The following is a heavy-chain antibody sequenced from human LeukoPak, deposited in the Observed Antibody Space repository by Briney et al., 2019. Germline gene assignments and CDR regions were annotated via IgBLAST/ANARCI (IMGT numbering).Heavy chain of an antibody. Sequence: ASVKVSCKASGGTFSSYGISWVRQAPGQGLEWMGGIIPIFGTSKYAQKFQGRVTITADESTYTAYMELSSLRSEDTAMYYCARERATNMENDAFDIWGQGTMVTVSS. CDR2: IIPIFGTS. CDR1: GGTFSSYG. D-gene: IGHD1-26*01. V-gene: IGHV1-69*13. J-gene: IGHJ3*02. CDR3: ARERATNMENDAFDI.